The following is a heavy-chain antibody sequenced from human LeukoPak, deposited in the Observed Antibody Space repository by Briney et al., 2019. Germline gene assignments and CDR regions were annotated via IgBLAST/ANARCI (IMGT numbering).Heavy chain of an antibody. CDR3: ARLGRPPRGRYFDWLLGTFDY. J-gene: IGHJ4*02. V-gene: IGHV4-59*08. Sequence: SETLSLTCTVSGGSISSYYWSWIRQPPGKGLEWIGYIYYSGSTNYNPSLKSRVTISVDTSKNQFSLKLSSVTAADTAVYYCARLGRPPRGRYFDWLLGTFDYWGQGTLVTVSS. CDR2: IYYSGST. D-gene: IGHD3-9*01. CDR1: GGSISSYY.